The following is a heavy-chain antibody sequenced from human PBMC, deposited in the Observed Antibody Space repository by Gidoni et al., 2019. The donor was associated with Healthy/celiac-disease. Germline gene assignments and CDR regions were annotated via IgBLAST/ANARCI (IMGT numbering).Heavy chain of an antibody. CDR3: ARGLVGYCSSTSCYGSYYYYGMDV. Sequence: QAQLVQSGAEVKQPGSSVKVSCKAAGGTFSSYALSWVRPAPGQGLEWMGGIIPIFGTANYAQKFQGRVTITANKSTSTAYVELSSLRSEDTAVYYCARGLVGYCSSTSCYGSYYYYGMDVWGQGTTVTVSS. V-gene: IGHV1-69*06. J-gene: IGHJ6*02. CDR2: IIPIFGTA. CDR1: GGTFSSYA. D-gene: IGHD2-2*01.